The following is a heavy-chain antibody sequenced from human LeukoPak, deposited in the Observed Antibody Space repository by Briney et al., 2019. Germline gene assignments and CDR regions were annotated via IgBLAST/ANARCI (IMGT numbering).Heavy chain of an antibody. CDR1: GFTFSDYY. CDR3: ARVGAASGTPYYYGMDV. D-gene: IGHD6-13*01. V-gene: IGHV3-11*04. Sequence: GGSLRLSCAASGFTFSDYYMSWIRQAPGKGLEWVSYISSSGSTIYYTDSVKGRFTISRDNAKNSLYLQMNSLRAEDTAVYYCARVGAASGTPYYYGMDVWGQGTTVTVSS. CDR2: ISSSGSTI. J-gene: IGHJ6*02.